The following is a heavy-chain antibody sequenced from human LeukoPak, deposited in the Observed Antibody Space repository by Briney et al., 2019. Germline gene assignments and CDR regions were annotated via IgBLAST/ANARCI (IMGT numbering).Heavy chain of an antibody. CDR2: INHSGST. J-gene: IGHJ6*02. D-gene: IGHD4-23*01. Sequence: SETLSLTCAVYGGSFSGYYWSWIRQPPGKGLEWIGKINHSGSTNYNPSLKSRVTISVDTSRNQFSLKLSSVTAADTAVYYCARVSTVVTPTGMDVWGQGTTVTVSS. V-gene: IGHV4-34*01. CDR1: GGSFSGYY. CDR3: ARVSTVVTPTGMDV.